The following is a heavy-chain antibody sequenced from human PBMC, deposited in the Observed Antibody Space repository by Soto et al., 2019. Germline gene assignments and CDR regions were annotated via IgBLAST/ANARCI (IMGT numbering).Heavy chain of an antibody. J-gene: IGHJ6*02. CDR2: INPNSGGT. CDR3: ARVGLRCSSTSCYIDYGMDV. CDR1: GYTFTGYY. D-gene: IGHD2-2*02. Sequence: AAVKVSCKASGYTFTGYYMHWVRQAPGQGLEWMGWINPNSGGTNYAQKFQGRVTMTRDTSISTAYMELSRLRSDDTAVYYCARVGLRCSSTSCYIDYGMDVWGQGTTVTVYS. V-gene: IGHV1-2*02.